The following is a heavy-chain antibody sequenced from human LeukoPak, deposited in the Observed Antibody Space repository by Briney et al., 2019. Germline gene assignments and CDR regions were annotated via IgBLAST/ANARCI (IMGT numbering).Heavy chain of an antibody. D-gene: IGHD3-10*01. CDR2: IYHSGST. CDR3: AREGGGSGSYYGY. CDR1: GYSISSGYY. V-gene: IGHV4-38-2*02. Sequence: SETLTLTCTVSGYSISSGYYWGWLRQPPGKGLEWIGSIYHSGSTYYTPSLKSRVTISVDTSKNQFSLKLSSVTAADTAVYYCAREGGGSGSYYGYWGQGTLVTVSS. J-gene: IGHJ4*02.